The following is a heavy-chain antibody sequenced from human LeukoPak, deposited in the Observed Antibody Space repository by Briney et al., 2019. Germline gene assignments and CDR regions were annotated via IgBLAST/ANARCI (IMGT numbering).Heavy chain of an antibody. CDR2: ITGGSSRAT. J-gene: IGHJ4*02. CDR3: ARENSGSYYQFDC. V-gene: IGHV3-48*01. D-gene: IGHD1-26*01. Sequence: PGGSLRLSCAASGFTFSSYSMNWVRQAPGKGLEWLSYITGGSSRATSYADSVKGRFTISRDNAKNSLDLQMTSLRAEDTAVYYCARENSGSYYQFDCWGQGTLVTVSS. CDR1: GFTFSSYS.